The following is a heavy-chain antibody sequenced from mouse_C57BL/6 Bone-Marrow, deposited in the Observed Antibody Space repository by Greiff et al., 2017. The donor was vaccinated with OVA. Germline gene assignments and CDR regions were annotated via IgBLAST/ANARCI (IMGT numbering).Heavy chain of an antibody. V-gene: IGHV14-4*01. CDR2: IDPENGDT. J-gene: IGHJ3*01. CDR1: GFNIKDDY. D-gene: IGHD1-1*01. CDR3: TVLLPFAY. Sequence: VQLQQSGAELVRPGASVKLSCTASGFNIKDDYMHWVQQRPEQGLEWIGWIDPENGDTEYASKFQGKGTITADTSSNTAYLQLSSLTSEDTAVYYCTVLLPFAYWGQGTLVTVSA.